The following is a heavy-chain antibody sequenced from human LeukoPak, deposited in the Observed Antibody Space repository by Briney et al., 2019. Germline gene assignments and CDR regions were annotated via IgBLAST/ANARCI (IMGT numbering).Heavy chain of an antibody. CDR3: ARTTVVTPTSYYYGMDV. J-gene: IGHJ6*02. V-gene: IGHV3-7*03. Sequence: GGSLRLSCAASGFTFSSYWMSWVRQAPGKGLEWAANIKQDGSEKYYVDSVKGRFTISRDNAKNSLYLQMNSLRAEDTAVYYCARTTVVTPTSYYYGMDVWGQGTTVTVSS. D-gene: IGHD4-23*01. CDR1: GFTFSSYW. CDR2: IKQDGSEK.